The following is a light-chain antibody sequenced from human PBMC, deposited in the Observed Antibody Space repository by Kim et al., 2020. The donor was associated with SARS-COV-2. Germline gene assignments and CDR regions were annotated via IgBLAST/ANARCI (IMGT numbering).Light chain of an antibody. CDR1: TLPKQY. J-gene: IGLJ2*01. Sequence: VSPGQTARITCSGDTLPKQYAYWYQQKPGQAPVLVIYKDSERPSGIPERFSGSSSGTTVTLTISGVQAEDEADYYCQSADSSGTVVFGGGTQLTVL. CDR2: KDS. V-gene: IGLV3-25*03. CDR3: QSADSSGTVV.